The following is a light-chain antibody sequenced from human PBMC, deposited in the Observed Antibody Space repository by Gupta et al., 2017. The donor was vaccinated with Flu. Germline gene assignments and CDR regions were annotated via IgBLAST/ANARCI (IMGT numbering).Light chain of an antibody. CDR3: HQSSSLPLT. J-gene: IGKJ4*01. Sequence: EIVLTQSPDFQSVPPKERVTITCRASQSIGSSLHWYQQKPGQSPKLLQSFSGVPSRFSGSGSGTDFNLTISSLEAGDAATYYCHQSSSLPLTFGGGTKVEIK. V-gene: IGKV6-21*01. CDR1: QSIGSS.